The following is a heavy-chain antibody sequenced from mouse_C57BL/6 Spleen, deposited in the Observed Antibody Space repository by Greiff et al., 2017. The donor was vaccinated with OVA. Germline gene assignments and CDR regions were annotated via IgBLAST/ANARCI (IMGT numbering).Heavy chain of an antibody. V-gene: IGHV1-42*01. D-gene: IGHD3-1*01. CDR3: ARRGLTV. J-gene: IGHJ2*01. CDR1: GYPFTGYY. CDR2: INPSTGGT. Sequence: EVQLQQSGPELVKPGASVKISCKASGYPFTGYYMNWVKQSPEKSLEWIGEINPSTGGTTYNQKFKAKATLTVDKSSSTAYMQLKSLTSEDSAVYYCARRGLTVWGQGTTLTVSS.